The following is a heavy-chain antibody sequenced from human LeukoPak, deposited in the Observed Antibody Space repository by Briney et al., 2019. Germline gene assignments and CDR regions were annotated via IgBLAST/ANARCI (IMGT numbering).Heavy chain of an antibody. D-gene: IGHD3-22*01. J-gene: IGHJ4*02. CDR1: GGSISSSSYY. Sequence: SETLSLTCTVSGGSISSSSYYWGWIRQPPGKGLEWIGNIYYRGSTYYNPSLKSRVTISVDTSKNQFSLKLSSVTAADTAVYYCARHDSSGYYYVRAYFDYWGQGNLVTVSS. CDR2: IYYRGST. CDR3: ARHDSSGYYYVRAYFDY. V-gene: IGHV4-39*01.